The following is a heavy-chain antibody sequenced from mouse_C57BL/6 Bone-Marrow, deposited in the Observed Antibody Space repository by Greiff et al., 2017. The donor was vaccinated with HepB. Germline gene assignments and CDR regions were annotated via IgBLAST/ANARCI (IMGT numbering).Heavy chain of an antibody. CDR1: GYTFTDYN. D-gene: IGHD3-1*01. Sequence: DVKLQESGPELVKPGASVKIPCKASGYTFTDYNMDWVKQSHGKSLEWIGDINPNNGGTIYNQKFKGKATLTVDKSSSTAYMELRSLTSEDTAVYYCARRASYVDYWGQGTTLTVSS. CDR3: ARRASYVDY. CDR2: INPNNGGT. J-gene: IGHJ2*01. V-gene: IGHV1-18*01.